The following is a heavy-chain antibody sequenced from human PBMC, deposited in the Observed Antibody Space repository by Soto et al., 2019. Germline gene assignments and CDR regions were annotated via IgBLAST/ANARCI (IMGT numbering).Heavy chain of an antibody. CDR1: GYTFTSYG. J-gene: IGHJ4*02. V-gene: IGHV1-18*01. D-gene: IGHD1-1*01. Sequence: QVHLVQSGAGVKKPGASVKFSCKGSGYTFTSYGITWVRQAPGQGLEWMGWISAHNGNTDYAQKLQGRVTVTRDTSTSTAYMELRSLRSDDTAVYYCARGRYGDYWGQGALVTVSS. CDR2: ISAHNGNT. CDR3: ARGRYGDY.